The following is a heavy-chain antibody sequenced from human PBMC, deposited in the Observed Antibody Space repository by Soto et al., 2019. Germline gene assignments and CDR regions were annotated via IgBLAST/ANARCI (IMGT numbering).Heavy chain of an antibody. Sequence: GGSLKLSCAASGFPFSSYAMHWVRQAPGKGLEWVAVISYDGSNKYYADSVKGRFTISRDNSKNTLYLQMNSLRVEDTAVYYCAKIVGPPETWWGQGT. J-gene: IGHJ4*02. V-gene: IGHV3-30-3*02. D-gene: IGHD3-16*02. CDR1: GFPFSSYA. CDR2: ISYDGSNK. CDR3: AKIVGPPETW.